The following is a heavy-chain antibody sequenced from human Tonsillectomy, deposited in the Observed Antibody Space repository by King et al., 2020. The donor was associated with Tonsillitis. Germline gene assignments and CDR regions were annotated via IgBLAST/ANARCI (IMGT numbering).Heavy chain of an antibody. CDR2: MPYDGSDK. V-gene: IGHV3-30*04. D-gene: IGHD2-2*01. Sequence: VQLVESGGGVVQPGRSLRLSCAASGFSFSRYAMHWVRQAPGKGLEWVAIMPYDGSDKYYADSVKGRFTISGDNSKSTLYLQMNSLRTEDTAVYFCARGDSSTWYGWSSFCSPDVWGQATTVTV. J-gene: IGHJ6*02. CDR3: ARGDSSTWYGWSSFCSPDV. CDR1: GFSFSRYA.